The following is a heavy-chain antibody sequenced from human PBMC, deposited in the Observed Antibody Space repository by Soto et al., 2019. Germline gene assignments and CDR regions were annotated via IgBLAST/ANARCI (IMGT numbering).Heavy chain of an antibody. CDR1: GGSISSGGYY. J-gene: IGHJ4*02. CDR3: ARDGYYDYVWGSYRPFDY. D-gene: IGHD3-16*02. Sequence: SETLSLTCTVSGGSISSGGYYWSWIRQHPGKGLEWIGYIYYSGSTYYNPSLKSRVTISVDTSKNQFSLKLSSVTAADTAVYYCARDGYYDYVWGSYRPFDYWGQGTLVTVTS. CDR2: IYYSGST. V-gene: IGHV4-31*03.